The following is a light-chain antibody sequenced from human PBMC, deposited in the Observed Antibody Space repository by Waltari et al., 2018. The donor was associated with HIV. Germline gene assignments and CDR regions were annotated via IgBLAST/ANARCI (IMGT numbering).Light chain of an antibody. CDR2: WAS. V-gene: IGKV4-1*01. Sequence: DIVMTQSPDSLAVSLAERATINCKSSQSVFFSSNHKNFFAGDRQKPGQAPKLLISWASTREAGVPARFGGSGSGTDFTLTISSLQPEDVAAYFCQQYYTVPLTFGPGTKVEIK. CDR3: QQYYTVPLT. J-gene: IGKJ3*01. CDR1: QSVFFSSNHKNF.